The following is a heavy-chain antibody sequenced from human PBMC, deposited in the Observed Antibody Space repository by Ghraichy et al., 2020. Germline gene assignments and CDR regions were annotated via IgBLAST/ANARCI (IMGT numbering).Heavy chain of an antibody. CDR1: GFTFTSYW. J-gene: IGHJ4*02. CDR3: ARTLAVARTRGFDY. CDR2: INQDGSAI. V-gene: IGHV3-7*01. Sequence: GGSLRLSCEVSGFTFTSYWVNWVRQAPGKGLEWVANINQDGSAIYYVDSVKGRFTISRDNAKNSLFLQMKSLRAEDTAVYYCARTLAVARTRGFDYWGQGTVVTVSS. D-gene: IGHD6-19*01.